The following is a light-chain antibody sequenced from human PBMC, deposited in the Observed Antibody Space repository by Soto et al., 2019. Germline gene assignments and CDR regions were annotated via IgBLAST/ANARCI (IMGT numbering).Light chain of an antibody. CDR2: QVS. V-gene: IGLV2-18*02. Sequence: QSALTQPPSVSGSPGQSVTISCTGTSRDVGSYNRVSWYQQPPGTAPKLMIYQVSNRPSGVPDRFSGSKSGNTASLTISGLQAEDGADYCCSSYTSSSTWVFGGGTKLTVL. J-gene: IGLJ3*02. CDR3: SSYTSSSTWV. CDR1: SRDVGSYNR.